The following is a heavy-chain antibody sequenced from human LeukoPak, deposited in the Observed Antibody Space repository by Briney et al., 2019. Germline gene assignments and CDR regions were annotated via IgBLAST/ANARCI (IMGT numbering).Heavy chain of an antibody. CDR3: ARAPYVGDSSGYYYPAPYFDY. J-gene: IGHJ4*02. CDR2: INPSGGST. Sequence: ASVKVSCKASGYTFTSYYMHWVRQAPGQGLEWMGIINPSGGSTSYAQKFQGRVTMTRDMSTSTVYMELSSLRSEDTAVYYCARAPYVGDSSGYYYPAPYFDYWGQGTLVTVSS. V-gene: IGHV1-46*01. CDR1: GYTFTSYY. D-gene: IGHD3-22*01.